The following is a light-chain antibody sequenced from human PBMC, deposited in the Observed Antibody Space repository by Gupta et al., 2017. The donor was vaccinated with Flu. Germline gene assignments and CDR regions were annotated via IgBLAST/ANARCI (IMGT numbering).Light chain of an antibody. CDR3: KQYGSPPT. CDR1: QTISSSY. J-gene: IGKJ4*01. V-gene: IGKV3-20*01. CDR2: GDS. Sequence: GERATLSCRASQTISSSYIAWYQQKPGQAPRLLIYGDSTGATGVPHRFSGRGSGTDFTLIINGLEPEDFAVYYCKQYGSPPTFGGGTKVEI.